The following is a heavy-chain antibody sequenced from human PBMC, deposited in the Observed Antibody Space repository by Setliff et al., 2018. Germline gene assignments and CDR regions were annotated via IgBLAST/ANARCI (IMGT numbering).Heavy chain of an antibody. Sequence: ASVKVSCKASGYTFRSYAMNWVRQAPGQGLEWMGWINTNTGNPTYAQGFTGRFVFSLDTSVSTTYLQISSLKAEDTAVYYCARGGSPDCSTAGCRYGDYVYWGQGTQVTVSS. J-gene: IGHJ4*02. D-gene: IGHD2-2*01. V-gene: IGHV7-4-1*02. CDR1: GYTFRSYA. CDR2: INTNTGNP. CDR3: ARGGSPDCSTAGCRYGDYVY.